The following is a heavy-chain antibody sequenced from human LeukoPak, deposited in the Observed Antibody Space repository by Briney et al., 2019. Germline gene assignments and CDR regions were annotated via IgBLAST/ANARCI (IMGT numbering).Heavy chain of an antibody. Sequence: ASVRVSCKASGDTFTGYYMHWVRQAPGQGLEWMGRINPNRGGTNYAQTFKGRVTMTRDTSISTAYMELSWLRSDDTAVYYRSRVQSYYGSRGYPWGQGTLVTVSA. D-gene: IGHD3-22*01. CDR3: SRVQSYYGSRGYP. CDR2: INPNRGGT. J-gene: IGHJ5*02. V-gene: IGHV1-2*06. CDR1: GDTFTGYY.